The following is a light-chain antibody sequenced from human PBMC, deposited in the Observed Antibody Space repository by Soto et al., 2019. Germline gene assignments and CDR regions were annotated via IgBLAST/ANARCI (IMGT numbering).Light chain of an antibody. J-gene: IGKJ4*01. CDR2: DAS. CDR1: QSFSSY. Sequence: EIVLTQSPATLSLSPGERATLSCRASQSFSSYLAWYQQKPGQPPRLLIYDASNRATGIPARFSGCESGTDFTLNNSSLEPEDFAVYYCHQRSSWPLTFGGGTKVEIK. V-gene: IGKV3-11*01. CDR3: HQRSSWPLT.